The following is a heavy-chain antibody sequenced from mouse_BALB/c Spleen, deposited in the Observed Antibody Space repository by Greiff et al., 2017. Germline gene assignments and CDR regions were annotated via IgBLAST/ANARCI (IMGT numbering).Heavy chain of an antibody. V-gene: IGHV5-4*02. CDR1: GFTFSDYS. J-gene: IGHJ4*01. Sequence: DVQLVQSGAGLVKPGGSLKLSCAASGFTFSDYSMYWVRQTPEKSLEWVGNISDGGSYTYYPDSVKGRFTITRDNAKNNLYLQMSSLKSEDTAMYYCARDGEGTTATPYAMDYWGQGTSVTVSS. CDR2: ISDGGSYT. D-gene: IGHD1-2*01. CDR3: ARDGEGTTATPYAMDY.